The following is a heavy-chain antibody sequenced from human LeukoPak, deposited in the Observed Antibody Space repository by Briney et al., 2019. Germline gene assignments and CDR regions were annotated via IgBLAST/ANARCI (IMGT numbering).Heavy chain of an antibody. CDR3: AKDRVPGGY. V-gene: IGHV3-21*04. J-gene: IGHJ4*02. CDR2: ISSSSSYI. Sequence: PGGSLRLSCAASGFTFSSYSMNWVRQAPGKGLEWVSSISSSSSYIYYADSMRGRFTISRDNSKNTLYLQMNSLRAEDTAVYYCAKDRVPGGYWGQGTLVTVSS. CDR1: GFTFSSYS. D-gene: IGHD3-10*01.